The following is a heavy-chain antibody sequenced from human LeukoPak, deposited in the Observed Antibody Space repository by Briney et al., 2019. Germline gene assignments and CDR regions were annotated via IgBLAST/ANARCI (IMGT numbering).Heavy chain of an antibody. CDR3: ARHSIVVVTAGYFDL. J-gene: IGHJ2*01. V-gene: IGHV4-38-2*01. CDR1: GYSISSGYY. CDR2: IYHSGST. Sequence: SENLSLTCAVSGYSISSGYYWGWIRQPPGKGLEWIGRIYHSGSTYYNPSLKSRVTISVDTSKNQFSLKLSSVTAADTAVYYCARHSIVVVTAGYFDLWGRGTLVTVSS. D-gene: IGHD2-21*02.